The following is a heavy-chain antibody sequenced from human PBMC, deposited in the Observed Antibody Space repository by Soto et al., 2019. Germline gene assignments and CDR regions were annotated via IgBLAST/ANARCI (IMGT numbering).Heavy chain of an antibody. Sequence: ASVKVSCKASGYTFTSYDINWVRQATGQGLEWMGWMNPNSGNTGYAQKFQGRVTMTRNTSISTAYMELSSLRSEDTAVYYCARVRATVTTGGMDVWGPGTTVTVSS. V-gene: IGHV1-8*01. J-gene: IGHJ6*02. CDR1: GYTFTSYD. D-gene: IGHD4-17*01. CDR3: ARVRATVTTGGMDV. CDR2: MNPNSGNT.